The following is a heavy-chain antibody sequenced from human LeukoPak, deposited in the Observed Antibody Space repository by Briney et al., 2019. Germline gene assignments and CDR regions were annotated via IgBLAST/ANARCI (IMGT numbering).Heavy chain of an antibody. CDR2: ISWDGGST. J-gene: IGHJ4*02. CDR3: AKGVGGYYFDY. V-gene: IGHV3-43*01. D-gene: IGHD3-16*01. CDR1: GFTFDDYT. Sequence: HPGGSLRLSCAASGFTFDDYTMHWVRQAPGKGLEWVSLISWDGGSTYYADSVKGRFTISRDNRKNSLYLQMNSLRTEDTALYYCAKGVGGYYFDYWGQGTLVTVSS.